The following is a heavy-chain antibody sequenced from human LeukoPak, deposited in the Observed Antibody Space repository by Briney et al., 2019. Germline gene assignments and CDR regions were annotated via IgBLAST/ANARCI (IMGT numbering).Heavy chain of an antibody. CDR3: ARGVGVSYTAMVTFDY. V-gene: IGHV3-53*01. Sequence: GGSLRLSCAASGFTVSSNYMSWVRQAPGKGLEWVSVIYSGGSTYYADSVKGRFTISRDNSKNTLYLQMNSLRAEDTAVYYCARGVGVSYTAMVTFDYWGQGTLVTVSS. J-gene: IGHJ4*02. CDR1: GFTVSSNY. CDR2: IYSGGST. D-gene: IGHD5-18*01.